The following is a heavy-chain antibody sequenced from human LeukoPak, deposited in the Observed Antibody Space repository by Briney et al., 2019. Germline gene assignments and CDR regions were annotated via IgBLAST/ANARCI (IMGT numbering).Heavy chain of an antibody. CDR2: ISAYNDKT. V-gene: IGHV1-18*01. CDR1: GYTFSNYG. CDR3: ARGQRPTDYMKKYNWFDP. Sequence: ASVKVSCKASGYTFSNYGISWVRQAPGQGLEWMGWISAYNDKTNYAQKLQGRVTMTTDTSTSTAYMELRSLRSDDTAVYYCARGQRPTDYMKKYNWFDPWGQGTLVTVSS. D-gene: IGHD4-11*01. J-gene: IGHJ5*02.